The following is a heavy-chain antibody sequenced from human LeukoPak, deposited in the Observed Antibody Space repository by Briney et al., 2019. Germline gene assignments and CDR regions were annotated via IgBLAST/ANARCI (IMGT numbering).Heavy chain of an antibody. CDR1: GDSVSSAGYH. Sequence: PSETLSLTCSVSGDSVSSAGYHWSWIRQAPGKGLEWIGHSGSPSYNPSLKSRVMISIDTSKNQFSLRLNSVTAADTAVYYCARSRAFNSGAFDPWGQGSLVTVSS. J-gene: IGHJ5*02. CDR3: ARSRAFNSGAFDP. V-gene: IGHV4-61*08. D-gene: IGHD1-26*01. CDR2: SGSP.